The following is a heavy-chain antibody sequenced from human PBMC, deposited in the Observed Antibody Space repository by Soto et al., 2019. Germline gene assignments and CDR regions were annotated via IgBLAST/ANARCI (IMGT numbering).Heavy chain of an antibody. J-gene: IGHJ4*02. Sequence: QVQLVESGGGVVQPGRSLRLSCAASGFTFSNYGMHWVRQAPGKGLEWVAVIWYDGGNKYYADSVKGRFTISRDSSKNTLYLQMNSLSAEDTAVYYCARATRYCSGGSCYGNYWGQGTLVTVSS. D-gene: IGHD2-15*01. V-gene: IGHV3-33*01. CDR3: ARATRYCSGGSCYGNY. CDR1: GFTFSNYG. CDR2: IWYDGGNK.